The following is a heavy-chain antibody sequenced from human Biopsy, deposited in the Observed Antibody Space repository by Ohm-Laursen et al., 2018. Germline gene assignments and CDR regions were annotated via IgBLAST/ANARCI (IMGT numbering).Heavy chain of an antibody. CDR2: VYFTGST. Sequence: SDTLSLTCTVSGESIRSYFWSWIRQTPEKGLEWIGHVYFTGSTNFNPSLKSRVTISVDTSRVRFSLTLSSVTAADTAIYYCARDRRGDSYMDVWGQGPTVTVSS. V-gene: IGHV4-59*01. CDR1: GESIRSYF. D-gene: IGHD2-15*01. CDR3: ARDRRGDSYMDV. J-gene: IGHJ6*02.